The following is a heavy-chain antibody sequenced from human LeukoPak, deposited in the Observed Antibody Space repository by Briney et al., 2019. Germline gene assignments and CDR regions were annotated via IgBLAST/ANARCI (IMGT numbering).Heavy chain of an antibody. CDR1: GGSFNDYY. CDR2: IYYSGST. D-gene: IGHD3-22*01. Sequence: SETLSLTCAVYGGSFNDYYWSWIRQPPGKGLEWIGSIYYSGSTYYNPSLKSRVTISVDTSKNQFSLKLSSVTAADTAVYYCARENLTYDSSGYYLSAFDIWGQGTMVTVSS. V-gene: IGHV4-34*01. J-gene: IGHJ3*02. CDR3: ARENLTYDSSGYYLSAFDI.